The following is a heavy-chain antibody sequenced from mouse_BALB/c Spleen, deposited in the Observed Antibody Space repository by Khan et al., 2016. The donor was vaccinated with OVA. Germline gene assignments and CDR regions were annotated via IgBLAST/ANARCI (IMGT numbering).Heavy chain of an antibody. D-gene: IGHD2-14*01. CDR1: EYEFPSHD. J-gene: IGHJ1*01. Sequence: EVKLVESGGGLVQPGESLKLSCESNEYEFPSHDMSWVRETPDKRLELVAVIDRDGGTTYYPDTMERRFIISRDNTKKTLYLQMRSLRSEDTALYYCARAYYRHWYFDVWGAGTTVTVSS. CDR3: ARAYYRHWYFDV. V-gene: IGHV5-2*01. CDR2: IDRDGGTT.